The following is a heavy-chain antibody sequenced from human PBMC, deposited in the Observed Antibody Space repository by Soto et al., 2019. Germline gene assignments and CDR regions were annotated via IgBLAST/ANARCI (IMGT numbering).Heavy chain of an antibody. D-gene: IGHD6-6*01. CDR2: ITRDGYNK. CDR1: GFIFKNYA. CDR3: TKSSGGSSSVGMDY. Sequence: QVQLVESGGGVVQPGRSLRLSCAGSGFIFKNYALNWVRQVPGKGLEWVASITRDGYNKYYADSVKGRFTISRDNSRDTLSLQMTALTIEDSSVYYCTKSSGGSSSVGMDYWGQGTRVTVSS. J-gene: IGHJ4*02. V-gene: IGHV3-30*04.